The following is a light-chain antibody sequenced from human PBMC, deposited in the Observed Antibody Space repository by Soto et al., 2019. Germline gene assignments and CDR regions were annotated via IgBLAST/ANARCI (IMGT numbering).Light chain of an antibody. CDR1: QSISSS. J-gene: IGKJ5*01. V-gene: IGKV1-12*01. CDR3: QQGDSFPIT. CDR2: AAS. Sequence: DIQMTQSPSSVSASVGDRVTITCRASQSISSSLAWYQQKPGTVPKLLIYAASSLQSGLPSRYSGSGPGTEFTLSITSLQPEDFGAYFCQQGDSFPITFGQGTRLDIK.